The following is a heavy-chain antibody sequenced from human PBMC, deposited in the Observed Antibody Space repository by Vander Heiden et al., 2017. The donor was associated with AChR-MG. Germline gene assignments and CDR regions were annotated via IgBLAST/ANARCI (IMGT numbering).Heavy chain of an antibody. CDR3: ARDLYGDYSFDY. CDR1: GFTFRSYA. V-gene: IGHV3-30-3*01. J-gene: IGHJ4*02. D-gene: IGHD4-17*01. CDR2: ISYDGSNK. Sequence: QVQLVESGGGVVQPGRSLRLSCAASGFTFRSYAMHWVRQAPGKGLEWVAVISYDGSNKYYADSVKGRFTISRDNSKNTLYLQMNSLRAEDTAVYYCARDLYGDYSFDYWGQGTLVTVSS.